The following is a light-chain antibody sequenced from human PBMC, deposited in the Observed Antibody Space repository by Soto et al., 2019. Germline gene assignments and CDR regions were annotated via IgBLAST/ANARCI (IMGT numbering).Light chain of an antibody. CDR2: DAS. CDR3: QQYKSFSLFT. J-gene: IGKJ3*01. Sequence: DIQMTQSPSTLSASVGDRVTITCRASQSVSNWLAWYQQKPGKAPKLLIYDASSLKSGVPSRFSSSGSGTEFTLTSSSLQPDDFASYYCQQYKSFSLFTFGPGTKVDIK. CDR1: QSVSNW. V-gene: IGKV1-5*01.